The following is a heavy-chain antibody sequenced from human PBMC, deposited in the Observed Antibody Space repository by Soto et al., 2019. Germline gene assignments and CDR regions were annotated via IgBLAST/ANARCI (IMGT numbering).Heavy chain of an antibody. CDR2: VSGTGGSA. Sequence: GWSLRLSCSASVFTFSSYAMTWCRQAPGKGLEWVSGVSGTGGSAYYADSVKGRFTISRDKSTNTLYLHMNSLRAEDTAVYYCARGSAYSDYDLEYWGQGTLVTVSS. D-gene: IGHD4-17*01. CDR1: VFTFSSYA. J-gene: IGHJ4*02. V-gene: IGHV3-23*01. CDR3: ARGSAYSDYDLEY.